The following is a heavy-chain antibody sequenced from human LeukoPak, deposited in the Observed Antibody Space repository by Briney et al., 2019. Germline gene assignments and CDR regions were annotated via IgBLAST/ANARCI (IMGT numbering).Heavy chain of an antibody. V-gene: IGHV4-59*01. Sequence: SETLSLTCTVSGGSISSYYWSWIRQPPGRGLEWIGYIYYSGSTHYNPSLKSRVTISVDTSKNQFSLKLSSVTAADTAVYYCARGRIAAAGIGWFDPWGQGTLVTVSS. CDR3: ARGRIAAAGIGWFDP. CDR2: IYYSGST. J-gene: IGHJ5*02. CDR1: GGSISSYY. D-gene: IGHD6-13*01.